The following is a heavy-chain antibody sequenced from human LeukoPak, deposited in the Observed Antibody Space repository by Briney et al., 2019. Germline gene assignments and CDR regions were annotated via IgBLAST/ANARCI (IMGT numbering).Heavy chain of an antibody. Sequence: PGRSLRLSCAASGFTFSSYGMHWVRQAPGKGLEWVAVISYDGSNKYYADSVKGRFTISRDNSKNTLYLQMNSLRAEDTAVYYCAKDGEAGITMIVVVIPYFDYWGQGTLVTVSS. J-gene: IGHJ4*02. CDR1: GFTFSSYG. D-gene: IGHD3-22*01. V-gene: IGHV3-30*18. CDR3: AKDGEAGITMIVVVIPYFDY. CDR2: ISYDGSNK.